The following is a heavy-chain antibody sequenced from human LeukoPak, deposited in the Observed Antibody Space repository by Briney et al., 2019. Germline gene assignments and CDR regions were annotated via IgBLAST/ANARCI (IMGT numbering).Heavy chain of an antibody. Sequence: GASVKVSCKVSGYTLTELSMHWVRQAPGKGLEWMGGFDPEDGETIYAQKFQGRVTMTEDTSTDTAYMELSSLRSEGTAVYYCATAAIRIAAAPRTYYYYDMDVWGQGTTVTVSS. D-gene: IGHD6-13*01. CDR3: ATAAIRIAAAPRTYYYYDMDV. J-gene: IGHJ6*02. CDR2: FDPEDGET. V-gene: IGHV1-24*01. CDR1: GYTLTELS.